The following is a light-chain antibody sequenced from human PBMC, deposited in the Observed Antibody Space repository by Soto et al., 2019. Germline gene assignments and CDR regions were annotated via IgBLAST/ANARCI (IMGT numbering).Light chain of an antibody. CDR2: EVS. J-gene: IGLJ1*01. CDR3: SSYSTMGTYV. Sequence: QSALTQPASVSGSPGQSIAISCTGTSSDVGRYDYVSWYQQHPGKAPKLMVSEVSHRPSGVSNRFSGSKSGNTASLTISGLQAEDEADYYCSSYSTMGTYVFGAGTKFTVL. V-gene: IGLV2-14*01. CDR1: SSDVGRYDY.